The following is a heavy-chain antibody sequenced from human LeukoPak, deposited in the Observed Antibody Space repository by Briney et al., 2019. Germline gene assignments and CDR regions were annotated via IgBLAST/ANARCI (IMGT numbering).Heavy chain of an antibody. D-gene: IGHD3-22*01. CDR2: INHSGST. CDR1: GGSFSGYY. Sequence: SETLSLTCAVYGGSFSGYYWSWIRQPPGKGLEWIGEINHSGSTNYNPSLKSRVTISVDTSKNQFSLKLSSVAAADTAVYYCARGLTEVVVITTGAIDAFDIWGQGTMVTVSS. J-gene: IGHJ3*02. CDR3: ARGLTEVVVITTGAIDAFDI. V-gene: IGHV4-34*01.